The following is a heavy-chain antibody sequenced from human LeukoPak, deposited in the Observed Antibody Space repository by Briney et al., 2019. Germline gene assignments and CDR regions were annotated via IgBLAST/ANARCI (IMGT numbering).Heavy chain of an antibody. D-gene: IGHD6-13*01. CDR1: GFTFSNYW. V-gene: IGHV3-7*01. CDR3: ARLGTAEGTLEDY. CDR2: IKHDGSEK. J-gene: IGHJ4*02. Sequence: PGGSLRLSCAASGFTFSNYWMSWVRQPPGTGLEWVANIKHDGSEKYCVDSVEGRFTISRDNAKNSLHLQMNSLGAEDTAVYYCARLGTAEGTLEDYWGQGTRVTVSS.